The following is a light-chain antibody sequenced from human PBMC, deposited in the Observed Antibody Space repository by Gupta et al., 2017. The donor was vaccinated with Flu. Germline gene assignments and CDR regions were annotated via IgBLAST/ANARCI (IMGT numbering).Light chain of an antibody. Sequence: AIQMTQSPSSLSASVGDRVSITCRASQDIRNTLGWYQQKPGKAPKLLMYNVSTLQSGVPSRFSGSGSGTDFTLTISSLQPEDLATYYCRHDYNYPLTFGGGTKVEIK. CDR1: QDIRNT. CDR3: RHDYNYPLT. CDR2: NVS. J-gene: IGKJ4*01. V-gene: IGKV1-6*01.